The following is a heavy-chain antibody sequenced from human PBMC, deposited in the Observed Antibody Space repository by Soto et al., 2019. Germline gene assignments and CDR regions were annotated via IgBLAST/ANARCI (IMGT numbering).Heavy chain of an antibody. D-gene: IGHD6-19*01. Sequence: QVKLVQSGAEVKKPGASVKIACQTSGYTFISHYLHWVRQAPGQGLQWMGRINPSNGVPDYAPNFHGILAHTRDTTTATGDMELTSLTSDDTATYFCAVGSIAVSGRAYDFWGQGTQVIVSS. CDR2: INPSNGVP. J-gene: IGHJ4*02. V-gene: IGHV1-46*01. CDR1: GYTFISHY. CDR3: AVGSIAVSGRAYDF.